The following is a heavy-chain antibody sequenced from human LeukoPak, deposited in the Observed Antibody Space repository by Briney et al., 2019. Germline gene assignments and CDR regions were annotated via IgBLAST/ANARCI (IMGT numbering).Heavy chain of an antibody. J-gene: IGHJ1*01. Sequence: PSETLSLTCTVSGGSISSYYWSWIRQPPGKGLEWIGYIYYSGSTNYNPSLKSRVTISVDTSKNQFSLKLSSVTAAVTAVYYCARYDSSGYGHFQHWGQGTLVTVSS. D-gene: IGHD3-22*01. CDR3: ARYDSSGYGHFQH. CDR1: GGSISSYY. CDR2: IYYSGST. V-gene: IGHV4-59*01.